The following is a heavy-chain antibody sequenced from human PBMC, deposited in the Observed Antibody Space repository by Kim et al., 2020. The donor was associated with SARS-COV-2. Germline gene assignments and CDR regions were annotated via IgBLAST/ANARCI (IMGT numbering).Heavy chain of an antibody. CDR1: GFTFSSYA. Sequence: GGSLRLSCAASGFTFSSYAMHWVRQAPGKGLEWVAVISYDGSNKYYADSVKGRFTISRDNSKNTLYLQMNSLRAEDTAVYYCARSDRRSTPVSYWGQGTL. J-gene: IGHJ4*02. V-gene: IGHV3-30-3*01. CDR2: ISYDGSNK. CDR3: ARSDRRSTPVSY. D-gene: IGHD2-2*01.